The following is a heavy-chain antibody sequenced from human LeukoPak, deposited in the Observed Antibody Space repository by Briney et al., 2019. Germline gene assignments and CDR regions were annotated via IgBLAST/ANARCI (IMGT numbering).Heavy chain of an antibody. CDR3: GIAAASEDFDY. J-gene: IGHJ4*02. CDR2: IIPIFGTA. CDR1: GGTFSSYA. Sequence: ASVKVSCKASGGTFSSYAISWVRQAPGQGLEWMGGIIPIFGTANYAQKFQGRVTSTADESTSTAYMELSSLRSEDTAVYYCGIAAASEDFDYWGQGTLVTVSS. D-gene: IGHD6-13*01. V-gene: IGHV1-69*13.